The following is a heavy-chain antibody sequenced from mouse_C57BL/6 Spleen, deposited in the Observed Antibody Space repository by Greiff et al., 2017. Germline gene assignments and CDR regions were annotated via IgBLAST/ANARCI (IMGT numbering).Heavy chain of an antibody. CDR1: GFSFSSYA. D-gene: IGHD1-1*01. J-gene: IGHJ2*01. Sequence: EVQLVESGGGLVKPGGSLKLSCAASGFSFSSYAMSWVRQTPEKRLEWVATISDGGSYTYYPDNVKGRFTIYRDNAKNNLYLKMSHLKSEDTAMYYCARDYYGSSPDYWGQGTTLSVSS. CDR2: ISDGGSYT. CDR3: ARDYYGSSPDY. V-gene: IGHV5-4*01.